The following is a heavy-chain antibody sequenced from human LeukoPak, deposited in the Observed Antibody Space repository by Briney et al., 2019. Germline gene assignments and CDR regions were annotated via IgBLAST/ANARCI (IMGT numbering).Heavy chain of an antibody. J-gene: IGHJ6*02. Sequence: PGASLRLSCAASGFTFSSYAMSWVRQAPGKGLEWVSAISGSDGSTYYADSVKGRFTISRDNSKNTLYLQMNSLRAEDTAVYYCAKDLAGEDYYGSGSYYNSRVYYYYYGMDVWGQGTTVTVSS. CDR3: AKDLAGEDYYGSGSYYNSRVYYYYYGMDV. CDR1: GFTFSSYA. V-gene: IGHV3-23*01. CDR2: ISGSDGST. D-gene: IGHD3-10*01.